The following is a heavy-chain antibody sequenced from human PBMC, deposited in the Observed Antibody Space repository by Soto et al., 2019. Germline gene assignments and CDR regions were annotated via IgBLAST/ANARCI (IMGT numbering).Heavy chain of an antibody. CDR1: GFTFSSYA. CDR2: ISGSGGST. V-gene: IGHV3-23*01. CDR3: AKSVTVEKGIYGDHSVG. J-gene: IGHJ4*02. Sequence: EVQLLESGGGLVQPGGSLRLSCAASGFTFSSYAMSWVRQAPGKGLEWVSAISGSGGSTYYADSVKGRFTISRDNSKNTLYLQMNSLRAEDTAVYYCAKSVTVEKGIYGDHSVGWGQGTLVTVSS. D-gene: IGHD4-17*01.